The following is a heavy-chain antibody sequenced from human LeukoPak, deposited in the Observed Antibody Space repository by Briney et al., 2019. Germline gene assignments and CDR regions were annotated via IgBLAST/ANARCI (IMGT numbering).Heavy chain of an antibody. CDR3: ARRIGDCSSTSCYGRYWFDP. CDR2: INHSGST. V-gene: IGHV4-34*01. D-gene: IGHD2-2*01. CDR1: VGSFSGYY. J-gene: IGHJ5*02. Sequence: KPSETLSLTCAVYVGSFSGYYWSWIRQPPGKGLKWIGEINHSGSTNYNPSLKSRVTISVDTSKNQVSLKLSSVTAADTAVYYCARRIGDCSSTSCYGRYWFDPWGQGTLVTVSS.